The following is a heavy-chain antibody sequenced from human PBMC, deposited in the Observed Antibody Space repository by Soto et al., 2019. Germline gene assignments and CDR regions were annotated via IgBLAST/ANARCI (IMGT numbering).Heavy chain of an antibody. CDR3: ARNPVYCSGGNCYSRLDY. CDR2: SRNKAKSYTT. Sequence: GGSLRLSCATSGFTFSDHHMDWVRQAPGKGPEWVGRSRNKAKSYTTEYAASVRGRFTISRDDSTNSFYLQMNSLKTDDTAVYYCARNPVYCSGGNCYSRLDYWGQGTLVTVSS. J-gene: IGHJ4*02. V-gene: IGHV3-72*01. CDR1: GFTFSDHH. D-gene: IGHD2-15*01.